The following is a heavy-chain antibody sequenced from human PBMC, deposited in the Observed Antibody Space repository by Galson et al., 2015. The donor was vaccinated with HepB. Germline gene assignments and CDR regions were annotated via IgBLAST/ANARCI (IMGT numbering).Heavy chain of an antibody. D-gene: IGHD4-11*01. CDR3: ARVGVTTATTWGGLGWFDP. CDR1: GGSISSDGYS. Sequence: TLSLTCTVSGGSISSDGYSWSWIRQPPGKGLEWVGYIYYGGTTYYNPSLKTRVTISLDKSKNQFSLKLTSVTAADTAVYFCARVGVTTATTWGGLGWFDPWGQGTLVTVSS. CDR2: IYYGGTT. V-gene: IGHV4-30-2*01. J-gene: IGHJ5*02.